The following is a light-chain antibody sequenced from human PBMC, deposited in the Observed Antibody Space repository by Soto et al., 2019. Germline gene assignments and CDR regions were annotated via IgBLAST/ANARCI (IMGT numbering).Light chain of an antibody. J-gene: IGLJ2*01. CDR1: SSNIGAGYD. CDR3: QSYDSSLSGSV. Sequence: QSVLTQPPSVSGAPGQRVTISCTGSSSNIGAGYDVHWYQQVPGTAPKLLISDNNNRPSGVPDRFSGSKSGTSASLAITGLQAEDEADYHCQSYDSSLSGSVFGGGTKLTFL. CDR2: DNN. V-gene: IGLV1-40*01.